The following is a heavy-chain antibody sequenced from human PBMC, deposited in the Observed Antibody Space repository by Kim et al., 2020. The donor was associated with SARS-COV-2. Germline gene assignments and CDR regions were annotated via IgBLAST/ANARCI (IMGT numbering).Heavy chain of an antibody. Sequence: GGSLRLSCAASGFTFSSYAIHWVRQAPGKGLEWVAVISYDGSNKYYADSVKGRFTISRDNSKNTLYLHMNSLRAEDTAVYYCASGYCSGGSCYYYYVMDVWGQGSTVTVSS. CDR3: ASGYCSGGSCYYYYVMDV. CDR2: ISYDGSNK. J-gene: IGHJ6*02. V-gene: IGHV3-30*04. D-gene: IGHD2-15*01. CDR1: GFTFSSYA.